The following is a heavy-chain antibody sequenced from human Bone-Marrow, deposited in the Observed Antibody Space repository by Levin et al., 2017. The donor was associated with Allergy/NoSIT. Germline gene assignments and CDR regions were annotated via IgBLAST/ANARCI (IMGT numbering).Heavy chain of an antibody. CDR3: ARDHPTAMDY. CDR1: ELNVTRNY. Sequence: GGSLRLSCVVSELNVTRNYMNWVRQAPGKGLEWVSVIYGGGSTYYADSVRGRFTISRDNSKNTLYLQMNSLRAEDTAIYYCARDHPTAMDYWGQGTLVTVSS. V-gene: IGHV3-53*01. J-gene: IGHJ4*02. CDR2: IYGGGST.